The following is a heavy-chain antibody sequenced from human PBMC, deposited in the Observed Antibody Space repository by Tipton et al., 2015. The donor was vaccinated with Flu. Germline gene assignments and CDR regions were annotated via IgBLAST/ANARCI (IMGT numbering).Heavy chain of an antibody. CDR2: IYYTGTT. Sequence: TLSLTCTVSGGSISSYYWSWIRQPPGKGLEWIGYIYYTGTTNYNPSLQSRISISRDTSKNQFTLKLSSVTAADTAIYYCARDNAVIPGALSFWGQGTLVTVSS. CDR1: GGSISSYY. D-gene: IGHD2-21*01. V-gene: IGHV4-59*12. J-gene: IGHJ4*02. CDR3: ARDNAVIPGALSF.